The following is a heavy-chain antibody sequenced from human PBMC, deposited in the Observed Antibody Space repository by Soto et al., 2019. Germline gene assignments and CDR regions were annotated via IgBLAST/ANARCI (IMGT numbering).Heavy chain of an antibody. CDR2: IFYSGSS. J-gene: IGHJ4*02. Sequence: SETLSFTCTVSVGSIRIYYWTWMRQPPGKGLEWLGYIFYSGSSFYNPSLKSRVTISIHTSKSQFSLQLTSVTAADTAVYYCARGAADTAMVDSWGQGTMVTGSS. V-gene: IGHV4-59*01. D-gene: IGHD5-18*01. CDR3: ARGAADTAMVDS. CDR1: VGSIRIYY.